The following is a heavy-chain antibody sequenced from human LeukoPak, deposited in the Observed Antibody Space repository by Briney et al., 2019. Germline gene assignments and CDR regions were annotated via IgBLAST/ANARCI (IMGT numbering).Heavy chain of an antibody. CDR3: AKFRPHSD. Sequence: GGSLRLSCAASGFTFSSYAMHWVRQAPGKGLEWVAVISYDGSNNYYADSVKGRFTISRDNSKNTLYLQMNSLRAEDTAVYYCAKFRPHSDWGQGTLVTVSS. CDR2: ISYDGSNN. V-gene: IGHV3-30*04. CDR1: GFTFSSYA. D-gene: IGHD2-21*01. J-gene: IGHJ4*02.